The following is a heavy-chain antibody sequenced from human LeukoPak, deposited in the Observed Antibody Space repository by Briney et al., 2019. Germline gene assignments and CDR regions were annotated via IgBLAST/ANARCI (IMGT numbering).Heavy chain of an antibody. J-gene: IGHJ5*02. V-gene: IGHV3-74*03. D-gene: IGHD2-15*01. CDR3: ARRVDATRWFDP. CDR1: GFTFSNYF. Sequence: GGSLRLSCAASGFTFSNYFMHWVRQAPGKGLVWVSRISGDGTTTMYADSVKGRFTIPRDNAKNTLYLQMNSLRDEDTAVYYCARRVDATRWFDPWGQGTLVAVSS. CDR2: ISGDGTTT.